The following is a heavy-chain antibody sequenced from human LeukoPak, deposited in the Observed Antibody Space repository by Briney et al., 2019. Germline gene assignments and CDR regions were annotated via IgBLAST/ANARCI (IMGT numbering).Heavy chain of an antibody. J-gene: IGHJ4*02. V-gene: IGHV3-48*01. CDR2: ITSSETT. CDR3: AKDDPTGRYL. CDR1: GFSFSTYN. D-gene: IGHD1-26*01. Sequence: GGSLRLSCAASGFSFSTYNMNWVRQAPGKGLEWISYITSSETTYYARSVKGRFTISRDNSKNTVYLQMNSLRIEDTAVYYCAKDDPTGRYLWGQGTLVTVSS.